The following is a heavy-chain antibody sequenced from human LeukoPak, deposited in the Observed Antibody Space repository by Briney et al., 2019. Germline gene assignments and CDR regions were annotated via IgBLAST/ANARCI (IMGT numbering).Heavy chain of an antibody. Sequence: GGSLRLSCAASGFTFSSYSMNWVHQAPGKGLKWVSHITASGTAMFYADSVKGRFTISRDNAKNSLYLQMNSLRDEDTAVYYCASSGSYRFDYWGQGTLVTVSS. CDR3: ASSGSYRFDY. V-gene: IGHV3-48*02. CDR1: GFTFSSYS. J-gene: IGHJ4*02. D-gene: IGHD1-26*01. CDR2: ITASGTAM.